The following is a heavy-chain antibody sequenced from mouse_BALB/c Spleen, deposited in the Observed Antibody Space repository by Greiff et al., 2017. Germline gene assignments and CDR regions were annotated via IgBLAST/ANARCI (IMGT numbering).Heavy chain of an antibody. CDR1: GYTFTSYY. Sequence: QVQLKESGAELVKPGASVKLSCKASGYTFTSYYMYWVKQRPGQGLEWIGEINPSNGGTNFNEKFKSKATLTVDKSSSTAYMQLSSLTSEDSAVYYCTTITTAHFDYWGQGTTLTVSS. CDR3: TTITTAHFDY. V-gene: IGHV1S81*02. CDR2: INPSNGGT. D-gene: IGHD1-2*01. J-gene: IGHJ2*01.